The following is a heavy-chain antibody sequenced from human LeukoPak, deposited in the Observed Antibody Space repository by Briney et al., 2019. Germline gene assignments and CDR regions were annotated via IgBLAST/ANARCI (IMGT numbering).Heavy chain of an antibody. Sequence: SVKVSCKASGGTFSSYAISWVRQAPGQGLEWMGGIIPIFGTANYAQKFQGRVTITADESTSTAYMELSSLGSEDTAVYYCARDSGEYSYGYDYYYYYMDVWGKGTTVTVSS. CDR2: IIPIFGTA. J-gene: IGHJ6*03. CDR1: GGTFSSYA. CDR3: ARDSGEYSYGYDYYYYYMDV. V-gene: IGHV1-69*01. D-gene: IGHD5-18*01.